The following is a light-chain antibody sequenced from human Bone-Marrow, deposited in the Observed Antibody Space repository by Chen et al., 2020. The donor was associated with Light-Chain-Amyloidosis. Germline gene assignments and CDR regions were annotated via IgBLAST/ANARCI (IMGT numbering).Light chain of an antibody. CDR3: SSYTITNTLV. V-gene: IGLV2-14*01. CDR1: SSDVGGDNH. J-gene: IGLJ1*01. Sequence: SALSHPSSVSGPPGPSLPISGTRTSSDVGGDNHVSWYQQHPDKSPKLMIYEVTNRPSWVPDRFAGSKSDNTASLTISGLQTEDEADYFCSSYTITNTLVFGSGTRVTVL. CDR2: EVT.